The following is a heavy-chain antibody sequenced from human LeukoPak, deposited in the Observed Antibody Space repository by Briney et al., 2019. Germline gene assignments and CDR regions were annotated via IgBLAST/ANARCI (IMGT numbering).Heavy chain of an antibody. J-gene: IGHJ6*03. CDR2: MNPNSGNT. D-gene: IGHD6-13*01. CDR1: GYTFTSYD. V-gene: IGHV1-8*01. Sequence: ASVKVSCKASGYTFTSYDINWVRQATGQGLEWMGWMNPNSGNTGYAQKFQGRVTMTRNTSISTAYMELSSLRSEARAVYYCARGSSSWIPYYYYMDVWGKGTTVTVSS. CDR3: ARGSSSWIPYYYYMDV.